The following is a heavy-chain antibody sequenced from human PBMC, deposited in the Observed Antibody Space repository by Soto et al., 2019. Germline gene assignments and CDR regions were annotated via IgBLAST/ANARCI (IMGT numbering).Heavy chain of an antibody. CDR1: GFTFGDYY. CDR3: ARGAIAAADP. Sequence: LRLSCAAPGFTFGDYYMSWIRQAPGKGLEWVSYTSSGVSPIYYADSVKGRFTTSRDNANNTLYLQMNSLRADDTAVYYCARGAIAAADPWGQGTLVTVSS. V-gene: IGHV3-11*01. J-gene: IGHJ5*02. D-gene: IGHD6-13*01. CDR2: TSSGVSPI.